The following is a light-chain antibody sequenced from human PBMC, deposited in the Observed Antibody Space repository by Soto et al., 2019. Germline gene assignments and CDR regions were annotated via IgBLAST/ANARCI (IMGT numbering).Light chain of an antibody. J-gene: IGLJ2*01. CDR1: SSNIGSNT. Sequence: QSVMTQPPSASGTPGQRVTISCSGSSSNIGSNTVNWYQQLTGTSPKLLIYNNNQGPSGVPDRFSGSKSGTSASLAISGLQFEDDADYYCATWDDSLDGPVFGGGTKLTVL. CDR2: NNN. V-gene: IGLV1-44*01. CDR3: ATWDDSLDGPV.